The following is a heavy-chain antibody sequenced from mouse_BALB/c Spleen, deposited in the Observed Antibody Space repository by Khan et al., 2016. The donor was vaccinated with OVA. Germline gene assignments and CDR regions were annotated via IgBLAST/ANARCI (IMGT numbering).Heavy chain of an antibody. D-gene: IGHD1-1*01. J-gene: IGHJ3*01. CDR3: TRAGYGAFAY. CDR2: IYPGNSDT. CDR1: GYIFTNYW. V-gene: IGHV1-5*01. Sequence: VQLKESGTVLARPGASVKMSCKASGYIFTNYWMHWVKQRPGQGLEWIGGIYPGNSDTSYNQKFKGKAKLTEVTSASTAYTELSSLTNEDSAVYYCTRAGYGAFAYWGQGALVTVSA.